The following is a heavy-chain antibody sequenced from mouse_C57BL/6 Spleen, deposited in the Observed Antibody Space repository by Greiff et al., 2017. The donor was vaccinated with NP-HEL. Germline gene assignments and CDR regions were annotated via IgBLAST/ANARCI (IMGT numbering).Heavy chain of an antibody. J-gene: IGHJ4*01. D-gene: IGHD2-3*01. CDR3: ASLRDGYMDY. CDR2: INPNNGGT. V-gene: IGHV1-26*01. CDR1: GYTFTDYY. Sequence: EVQLQQSGPELVKPGASVKISCKASGYTFTDYYMNWVKQSHGKSLEWIGDINPNNGGTSYNQKFKGKATLTVDKSSSTAYMELRSLTSEDSAVYYCASLRDGYMDYWGQGTSVTVSS.